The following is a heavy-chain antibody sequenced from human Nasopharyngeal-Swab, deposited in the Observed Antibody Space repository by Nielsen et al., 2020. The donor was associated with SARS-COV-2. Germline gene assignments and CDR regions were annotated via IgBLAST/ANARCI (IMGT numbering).Heavy chain of an antibody. V-gene: IGHV4-34*01. J-gene: IGHJ6*02. Sequence: GSLRLSCAVYGGSFSGYYWSWIRQPPGKGLEWIGEINHSGSTNYNPSLKSRVTISVDTSKNPFSLKLSSVTAADTAVYYCARGRWDRYYYGMDVWGQGTTVTVSS. CDR1: GGSFSGYY. CDR3: ARGRWDRYYYGMDV. CDR2: INHSGST. D-gene: IGHD1-26*01.